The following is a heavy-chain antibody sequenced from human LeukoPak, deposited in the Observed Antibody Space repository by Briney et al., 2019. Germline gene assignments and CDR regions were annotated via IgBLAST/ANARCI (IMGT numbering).Heavy chain of an antibody. D-gene: IGHD1-26*01. J-gene: IGHJ6*03. Sequence: ASAKVSCKASGYTFTGYYMHWVRQAPGQGLEWMGWINPNSGGTNYAQKFQGRVTMTRDTSISTVYMELSRLRSDDTAVYYCARGHRWELLGGGYYMDVWGKGTTVTVSS. CDR2: INPNSGGT. CDR1: GYTFTGYY. CDR3: ARGHRWELLGGGYYMDV. V-gene: IGHV1-2*02.